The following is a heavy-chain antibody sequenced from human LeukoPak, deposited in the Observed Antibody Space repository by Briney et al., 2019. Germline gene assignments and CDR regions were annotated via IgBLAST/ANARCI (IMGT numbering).Heavy chain of an antibody. CDR3: ARPQQWLGLNYYYGMDV. J-gene: IGHJ6*02. CDR1: GYTFTSYG. CDR2: ISAYNGNT. V-gene: IGHV1-18*01. Sequence: ASVKVSCKASGYTFTSYGISWVRQAPGQGLEWMGWISAYNGNTNYAQKLQGRVTMTTDTSTSTAYMELRSLRSDDTAVYYCARPQQWLGLNYYYGMDVWGQGTTVTVSS. D-gene: IGHD6-19*01.